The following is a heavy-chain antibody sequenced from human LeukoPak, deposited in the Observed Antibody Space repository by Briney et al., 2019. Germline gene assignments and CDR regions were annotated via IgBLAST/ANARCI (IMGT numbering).Heavy chain of an antibody. V-gene: IGHV3-11*04. CDR3: ARAPPPYDILTGLPRNWFDP. D-gene: IGHD3-9*01. CDR2: ISSSGSTI. CDR1: GFTFSDYY. Sequence: GGSLRLSCAASGFTFSDYYMSWIRQAPGKGLEWVSYISSSGSTIYYADSVKGRFTISRDNAKNSLYLQMNSLRAEDTAVYYCARAPPPYDILTGLPRNWFDPWGQGTLVTVSS. J-gene: IGHJ5*02.